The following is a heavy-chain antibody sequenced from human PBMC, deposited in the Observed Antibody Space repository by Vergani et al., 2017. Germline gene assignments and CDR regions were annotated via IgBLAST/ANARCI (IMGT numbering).Heavy chain of an antibody. CDR2: IYYSAST. V-gene: IGHV4-31*03. D-gene: IGHD4-17*01. CDR3: ARDANGDYVSGNWFDP. J-gene: IGHJ5*02. Sequence: QVQLQESGPGLVKPSQTLSLTCTVSGGSISSGGYYWSWIRQHPGKGLEWIGYIYYSASTYYTPSLKSRVTISVDTSKNQFSLKLSSVTAADTAVYYCARDANGDYVSGNWFDPWGQGTLVTVSS. CDR1: GGSISSGGYY.